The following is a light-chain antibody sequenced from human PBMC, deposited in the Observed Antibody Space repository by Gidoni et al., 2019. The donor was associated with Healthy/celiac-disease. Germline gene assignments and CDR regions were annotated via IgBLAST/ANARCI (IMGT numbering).Light chain of an antibody. J-gene: IGLJ2*01. CDR1: SPNIGAGYD. CDR3: QSYDSSLSPHHVV. V-gene: IGLV1-40*01. CDR2: GNS. Sequence: QSVLTPPPSVSGAPGQRVTIPCTGSSPNIGAGYDVHWYQQLPGTAPKLLIYGNSNRPSGVPDRFSGSKSGTSASLAITGLQAEDEADYYCQSYDSSLSPHHVVFGGGTKLTVL.